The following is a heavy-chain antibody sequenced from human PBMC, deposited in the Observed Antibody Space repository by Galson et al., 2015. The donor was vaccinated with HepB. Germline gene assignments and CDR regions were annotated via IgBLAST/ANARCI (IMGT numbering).Heavy chain of an antibody. D-gene: IGHD6-19*01. CDR2: IIPIFGTA. J-gene: IGHJ3*02. CDR1: GGTFSSYA. CDR3: ARGSSAVAGTPVAFDI. V-gene: IGHV1-69*01. Sequence: KASGGTFSSYAISWVRQAPGQGLEWMGGIIPIFGTANYAQNFQGRVTITADESTSTAYMELSSLRSEDTAVYYCARGSSAVAGTPVAFDIWGQGTMVSVSS.